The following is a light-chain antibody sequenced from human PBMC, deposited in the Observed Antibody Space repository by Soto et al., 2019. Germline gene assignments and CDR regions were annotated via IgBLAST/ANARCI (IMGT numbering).Light chain of an antibody. CDR2: DDN. Sequence: QSVLTQPPSVSAAPGQKVTISCSGSSSNIGGNSVSWYQQLPGTAPKLLIYDDNKRPSGIPGRFSGSKSGTSATLGITGFQTGDEADYYCGSWDSSLSDYVFGIGTKLTV. CDR1: SSNIGGNS. J-gene: IGLJ1*01. CDR3: GSWDSSLSDYV. V-gene: IGLV1-51*01.